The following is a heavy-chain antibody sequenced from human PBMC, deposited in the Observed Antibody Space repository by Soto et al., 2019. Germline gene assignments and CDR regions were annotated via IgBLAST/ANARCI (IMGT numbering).Heavy chain of an antibody. Sequence: QITLKESGPTLIQPTQTLTLTCTFSGFSLSTNGVGVGWIRQPPGKPLEWLALIYWDDDKRYSSSLRSRLTIAKDTSKNQVVLTMNNMDPVDTGTYYCAHRVRLMSTWNYGDFDFWGQGAMVTVSS. D-gene: IGHD1-7*01. J-gene: IGHJ3*01. V-gene: IGHV2-5*02. CDR2: IYWDDDK. CDR3: AHRVRLMSTWNYGDFDF. CDR1: GFSLSTNGVG.